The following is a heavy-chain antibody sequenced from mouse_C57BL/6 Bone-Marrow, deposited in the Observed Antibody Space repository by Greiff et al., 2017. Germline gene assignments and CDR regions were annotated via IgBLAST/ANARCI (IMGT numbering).Heavy chain of an antibody. CDR1: GFNIKDDY. Sequence: EVKLQESGAELVRPGASVKLSCTASGFNIKDDYMHWVKQRPEQGLEWIGWIDPENGDTEYASKFQGKATITADTSSNTAYLQLSSLTSEDTAVYYCTREGGNPSGFAYWGQGTLVTVSA. J-gene: IGHJ3*01. CDR3: TREGGNPSGFAY. D-gene: IGHD2-1*01. V-gene: IGHV14-4*01. CDR2: IDPENGDT.